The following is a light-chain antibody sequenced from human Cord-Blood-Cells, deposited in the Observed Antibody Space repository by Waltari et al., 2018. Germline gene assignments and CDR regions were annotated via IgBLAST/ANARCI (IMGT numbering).Light chain of an antibody. J-gene: IGLJ2*01. V-gene: IGLV2-14*01. CDR3: SSYTSSSTVV. CDR2: DLS. CDR1: SSDVGGYNY. Sequence: QSALPQPASVSGSPGQAITISCTGTSSDVGGYNYVPWYQQNPGKTPKLMIYDLSNRPSGVSNRFAGSKSGNTASLTISGLQAEDEADYYCSSYTSSSTVVFGGGTKLTVL.